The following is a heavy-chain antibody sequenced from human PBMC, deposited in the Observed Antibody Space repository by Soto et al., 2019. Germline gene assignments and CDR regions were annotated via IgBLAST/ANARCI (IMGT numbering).Heavy chain of an antibody. J-gene: IGHJ4*02. V-gene: IGHV4-34*01. CDR2: INHSGST. CDR3: AREYDDILTGYSDGGF. CDR1: GGSFSGYY. Sequence: QVQLQQWGAGLLKPSETLSLTCAVYGGSFSGYYWSWIRQPPGKGLEWIGEINHSGSTNYNPPIKSRVTISVDTSTNQFSLKLSSVTAATTAVYYCAREYDDILTGYSDGGFWGQGTLVTVSS. D-gene: IGHD3-9*01.